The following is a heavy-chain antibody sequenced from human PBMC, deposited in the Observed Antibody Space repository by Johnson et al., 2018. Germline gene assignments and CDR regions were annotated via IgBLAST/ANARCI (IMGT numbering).Heavy chain of an antibody. CDR2: ISYDGSNK. CDR1: GFTFSSYG. Sequence: VQLVESGGGVVQPGRSLRLSCAASGFTFSSYGMHWVRQAPGKGLEWVAVISYDGSNKYYADSVKGRFTISRDNSKNTLHLQMNSLRDADTAVYYCAKSGRWLQVYYYYYMDVWGKGTTVTVSS. D-gene: IGHD5-24*01. J-gene: IGHJ6*03. CDR3: AKSGRWLQVYYYYYMDV. V-gene: IGHV3-30*18.